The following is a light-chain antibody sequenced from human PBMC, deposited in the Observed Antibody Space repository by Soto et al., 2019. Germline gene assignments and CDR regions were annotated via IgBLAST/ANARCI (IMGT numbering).Light chain of an antibody. CDR3: QQYNNWPQT. V-gene: IGKV3-15*01. CDR1: QSVGSN. Sequence: EIVMTQSPATLSVSPGERATLSCRASQSVGSNLAWYQQKPGQAPRLLIYGASTRATGIPARFSGSGSGTEFTLTISSLQAEDFAFYYCQQYNNWPQTFGQGTKVEIK. J-gene: IGKJ1*01. CDR2: GAS.